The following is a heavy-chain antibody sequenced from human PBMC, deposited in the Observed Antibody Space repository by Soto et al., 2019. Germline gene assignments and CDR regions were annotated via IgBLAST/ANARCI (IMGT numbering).Heavy chain of an antibody. CDR2: INPNNGGT. Sequence: ASVKVSCKASGYTFTGYYIHWVRQAPGQGPEWMGWINPNNGGTNYTQSFQGWVTLTRDTSITTAYMELSRLRSDDTAVYYCARDPSSVMQWVTCDICGQGTMVTVSS. CDR1: GYTFTGYY. CDR3: ARDPSSVMQWVTCDI. J-gene: IGHJ3*02. V-gene: IGHV1-2*04. D-gene: IGHD3-16*01.